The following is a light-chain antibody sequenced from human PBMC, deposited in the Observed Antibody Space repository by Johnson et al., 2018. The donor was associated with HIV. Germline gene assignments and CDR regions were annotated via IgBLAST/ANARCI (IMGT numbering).Light chain of an antibody. V-gene: IGLV1-51*01. J-gene: IGLJ1*01. Sequence: QSVLTQPPPVSAAPGQKVTISCSGSSSNLGNNYVSWYQQLPGTAPKLLIYDNNKRPSGIPDRFSGSKSGTSATLGITGLQTGDEADYYCGTWDSSLSAGVFGTGTKVTVL. CDR2: DNN. CDR3: GTWDSSLSAGV. CDR1: SSNLGNNY.